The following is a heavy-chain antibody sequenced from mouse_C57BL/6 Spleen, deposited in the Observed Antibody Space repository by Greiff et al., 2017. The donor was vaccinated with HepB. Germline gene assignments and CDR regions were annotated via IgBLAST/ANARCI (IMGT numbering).Heavy chain of an antibody. D-gene: IGHD2-3*01. Sequence: EVNVVESGGGLVKPGGSLKLSCAASGFTFSDYGMHWVRQAPEKGLEWVAYISSGSSTIYYADTVKGRFTISRDNAKNTLFLQMTSLRSEDTAMYYCARGDGYYEGYYFDYWGQGTTLTVSS. CDR1: GFTFSDYG. CDR2: ISSGSSTI. J-gene: IGHJ2*01. V-gene: IGHV5-17*01. CDR3: ARGDGYYEGYYFDY.